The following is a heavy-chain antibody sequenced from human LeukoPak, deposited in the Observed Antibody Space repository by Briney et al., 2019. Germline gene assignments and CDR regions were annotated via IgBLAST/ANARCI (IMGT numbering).Heavy chain of an antibody. J-gene: IGHJ4*02. D-gene: IGHD6-6*01. Sequence: PGGSLRLSCAASGLTFISYAMSWVRQAPGKGRERVGFIRKKAYGGTTEYAASGKGRFTIERDERKNIAYMERNRLKTEDTAVYYCTRDFTTSSRDYFDYWGQGTLVTVSS. CDR2: IRKKAYGGTT. V-gene: IGHV3-49*04. CDR3: TRDFTTSSRDYFDY. CDR1: GLTFISYA.